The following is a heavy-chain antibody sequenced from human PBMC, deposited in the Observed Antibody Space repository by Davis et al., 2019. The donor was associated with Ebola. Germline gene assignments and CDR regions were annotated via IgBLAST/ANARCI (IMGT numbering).Heavy chain of an antibody. CDR3: AKDIKEEGWELLGAEYYGMDV. CDR1: GFTFSSYG. D-gene: IGHD1-26*01. Sequence: PGGSLRLSCAASGFTFSSYGMHWVRQAPGKGLEWVAVISYDGSNKYYADSVKGRFTISRDNSKNTLYLQMNSLRAEDTAVYYCAKDIKEEGWELLGAEYYGMDVWGQGTTVTVSS. V-gene: IGHV3-30*18. CDR2: ISYDGSNK. J-gene: IGHJ6*02.